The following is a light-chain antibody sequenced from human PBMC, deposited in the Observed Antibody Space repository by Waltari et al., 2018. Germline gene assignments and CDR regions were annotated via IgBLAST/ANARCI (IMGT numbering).Light chain of an antibody. V-gene: IGLV2-14*03. Sequence: QSALTQPASVSGSPGQSITISRPGPNSNVGGFNYVSWYQQHPGKAPKLIIYDVTQRPSGVSDRFSGSKSGNMASLTISGLQADDEADYHCCSYSGSSTSVVLGGGTKLTVL. CDR3: CSYSGSSTSVV. CDR2: DVT. J-gene: IGLJ2*01. CDR1: NSNVGGFNY.